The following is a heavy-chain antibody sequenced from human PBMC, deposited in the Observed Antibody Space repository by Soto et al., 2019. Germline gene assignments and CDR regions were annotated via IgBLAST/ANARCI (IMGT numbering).Heavy chain of an antibody. CDR3: AKLEYSSSSGMDV. CDR2: ISYDGSNK. V-gene: IGHV3-30*18. D-gene: IGHD6-6*01. CDR1: GFTFSSYG. J-gene: IGHJ6*02. Sequence: QVQLVESGGGVVQPGRSLRLSCAASGFTFSSYGMHWVRQAPGKGLEWVAVISYDGSNKYYADSVKGRFTISRDNSKNTLYLQMNSLSAEDTAAYYCAKLEYSSSSGMDVWGQGTTVTVSS.